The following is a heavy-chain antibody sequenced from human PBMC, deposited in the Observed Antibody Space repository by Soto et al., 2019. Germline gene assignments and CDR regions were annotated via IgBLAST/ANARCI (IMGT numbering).Heavy chain of an antibody. J-gene: IGHJ4*02. D-gene: IGHD3-9*01. Sequence: AAVKVSCKASGYSFIDYYMHWVRQAPGQGFEWMGRISPKSGGTNYAQKFEGRVTMTWDTSLNTAYMELSSLISEDTAVYYCARPPGYISDWYYFDLWGQGTLVTVSS. V-gene: IGHV1-2*02. CDR1: GYSFIDYY. CDR3: ARPPGYISDWYYFDL. CDR2: ISPKSGGT.